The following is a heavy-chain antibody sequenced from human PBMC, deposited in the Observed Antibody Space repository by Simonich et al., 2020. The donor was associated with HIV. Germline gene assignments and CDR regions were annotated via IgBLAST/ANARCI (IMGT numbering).Heavy chain of an antibody. Sequence: QVQLQQWGAGLLKPSETLSLNFAVYGGPFSGYYWSWIRQSPGRGLEWIGEITYSGSTNYKPSLKSRVTRSVDTAKKQFSLKLNSLTVADTAVYYCAREVGYYPPHLEENNAFDFWGQGTLVTVSS. V-gene: IGHV4-34*01. D-gene: IGHD3-10*01. CDR2: ITYSGST. J-gene: IGHJ3*01. CDR3: AREVGYYPPHLEENNAFDF. CDR1: GGPFSGYY.